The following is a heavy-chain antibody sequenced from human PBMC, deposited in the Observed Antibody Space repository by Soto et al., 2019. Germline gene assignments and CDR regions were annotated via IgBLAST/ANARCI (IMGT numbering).Heavy chain of an antibody. CDR1: GGSISSADYY. V-gene: IGHV4-30-4*01. CDR2: IYYSGST. D-gene: IGHD3-22*01. CDR3: ARVTYYYDSSGSRGIYYFDY. J-gene: IGHJ4*02. Sequence: SETLSLTCTVSGGSISSADYYWSWIRQPPGKGLEWIGYIYYSGSTSYNPSLKSRVTISIDTSKNQFSLRLSSVTAADTAVYYCARVTYYYDSSGSRGIYYFDYWGQGTLVTVSS.